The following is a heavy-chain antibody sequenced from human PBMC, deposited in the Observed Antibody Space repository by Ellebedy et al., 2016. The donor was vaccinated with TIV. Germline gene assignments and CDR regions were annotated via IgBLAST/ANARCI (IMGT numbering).Heavy chain of an antibody. CDR2: ISYDGSNK. CDR3: ARGDSSGYYRYYYYGMDV. D-gene: IGHD3-22*01. CDR1: GFTFSSYG. J-gene: IGHJ6*02. V-gene: IGHV3-30*03. Sequence: GESLKISCAASGFTFSSYGMHWVRQAPGKGLEWVAVISYDGSNKYYADSVKGRFTISRDNSKNPLYLQMNSLRAEDTDVYYCARGDSSGYYRYYYYGMDVWGQGTTVTVSS.